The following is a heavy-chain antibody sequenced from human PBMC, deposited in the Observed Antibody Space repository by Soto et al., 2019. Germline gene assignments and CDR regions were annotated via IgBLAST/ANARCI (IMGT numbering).Heavy chain of an antibody. D-gene: IGHD3-22*01. CDR2: IHSGGST. V-gene: IGHV3-66*01. CDR1: GFTVSRNF. Sequence: EVQLVESGGGLVQPGGSLRLSCAASGFTVSRNFMKWVRQAPGKGLEWVSVIHSGGSTYYADSVKGRFTISRDNSKNTLYLQMNRLRAEDTAVYYCARGGPRSSGYDPFDYWGQGTLVTVSS. J-gene: IGHJ4*02. CDR3: ARGGPRSSGYDPFDY.